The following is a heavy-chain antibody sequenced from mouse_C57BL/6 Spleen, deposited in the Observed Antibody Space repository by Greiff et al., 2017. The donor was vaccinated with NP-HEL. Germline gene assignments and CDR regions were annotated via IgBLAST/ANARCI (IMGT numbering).Heavy chain of an antibody. CDR2: IYPSDSET. D-gene: IGHD2-10*02. Sequence: QVQLQQPGAELVRPGSSVKLSCKASGYTFTSYWMDWVKQRPGQGLEWIGNIYPSDSETHYNQKFKDKATLTVDKSSSPAYMQLSSLTSEDSAVYYCARSYGNYAWFAYWGQGTLVTVSA. CDR3: ARSYGNYAWFAY. V-gene: IGHV1-61*01. J-gene: IGHJ3*01. CDR1: GYTFTSYW.